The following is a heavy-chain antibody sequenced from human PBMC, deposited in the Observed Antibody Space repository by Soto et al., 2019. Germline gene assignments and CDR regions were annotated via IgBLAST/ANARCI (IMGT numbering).Heavy chain of an antibody. CDR3: AGEAYSSSWYEYYYYYMDV. V-gene: IGHV1-2*04. J-gene: IGHJ6*03. Sequence: GASVKVSCKASGYTFTGYYMHWVRQAPGQGLEWMGWINPNSGGTNYAQKFQGWVTMTRDTSISTAYMELSRLRSDDTAVYYCAGEAYSSSWYEYYYYYMDVWGKGTTVTVSS. CDR1: GYTFTGYY. D-gene: IGHD6-13*01. CDR2: INPNSGGT.